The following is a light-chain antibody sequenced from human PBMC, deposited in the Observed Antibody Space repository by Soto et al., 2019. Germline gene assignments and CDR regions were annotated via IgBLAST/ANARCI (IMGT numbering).Light chain of an antibody. CDR3: QQSVSSCT. J-gene: IGKJ1*01. V-gene: IGKV3-20*01. CDR1: QSVSNNY. Sequence: EIVLTQSPGTLSLSPGERATLSCRASQSVSNNYLAWYQQKPGQAPRLLIYGASNRATGIPDRFSGSGSGTDFTLTISRLEPEDFAVYYCQQSVSSCTIGQGTKVDSK. CDR2: GAS.